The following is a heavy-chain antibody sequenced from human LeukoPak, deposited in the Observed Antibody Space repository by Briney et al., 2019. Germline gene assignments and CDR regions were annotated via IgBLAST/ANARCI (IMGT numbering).Heavy chain of an antibody. CDR1: GYTFSNYA. D-gene: IGHD6-13*01. CDR3: ARSIAAAGPEILYFDY. V-gene: IGHV1-69*13. Sequence: SVKVSCKASGYTFSNYAINWVRQAPGQGLEWMGGIIPIFGTANYAQKFQGRVTITADESTSTAYMELSSLRSEDTAVYYCARSIAAAGPEILYFDYWGQGTLVTVSS. CDR2: IIPIFGTA. J-gene: IGHJ4*02.